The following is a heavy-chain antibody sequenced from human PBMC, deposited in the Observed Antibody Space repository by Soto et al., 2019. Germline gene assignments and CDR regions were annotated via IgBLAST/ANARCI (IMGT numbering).Heavy chain of an antibody. V-gene: IGHV3-21*01. J-gene: IGHJ6*02. CDR3: ARDIITMIPAGGYGMDV. Sequence: GGSLRLSCAASGFTFSSYSMNWVRQAPGKGLEWVSSISSSSSYIYYADSVKGRFTISRDNAKNSLYLQMNSLRAEDTAVYYCARDIITMIPAGGYGMDVWGQGTTVTVS. CDR1: GFTFSSYS. D-gene: IGHD3-22*01. CDR2: ISSSSSYI.